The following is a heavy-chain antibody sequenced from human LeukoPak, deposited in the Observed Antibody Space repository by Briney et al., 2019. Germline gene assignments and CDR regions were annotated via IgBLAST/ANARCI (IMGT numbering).Heavy chain of an antibody. Sequence: GGSLRLSCAASEFTFSNYWMPWVRQAPGKGLVWVSRINSDGRSTAYADSVKGRFTISRDNAKNTLYLQMNSLRAEDTAVYYCASAGHDYSGDFFDYWGQGTLVTVSS. V-gene: IGHV3-74*01. CDR2: INSDGRST. CDR3: ASAGHDYSGDFFDY. CDR1: EFTFSNYW. D-gene: IGHD4-23*01. J-gene: IGHJ4*02.